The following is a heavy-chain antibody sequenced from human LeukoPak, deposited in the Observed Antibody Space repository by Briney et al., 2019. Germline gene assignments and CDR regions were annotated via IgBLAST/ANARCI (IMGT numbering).Heavy chain of an antibody. CDR1: GVSISSSSYY. Sequence: SETLSLTCTVSGVSISSSSYYWGWIRQPPGKGLEWIGSIYYSVSTYYNPSLKSLVTISVDTSKNQFSLKLSSVTAADTAVYYCARDTAINFDYWGQGTLVTVSS. V-gene: IGHV4-39*01. J-gene: IGHJ4*02. D-gene: IGHD5-18*01. CDR2: IYYSVST. CDR3: ARDTAINFDY.